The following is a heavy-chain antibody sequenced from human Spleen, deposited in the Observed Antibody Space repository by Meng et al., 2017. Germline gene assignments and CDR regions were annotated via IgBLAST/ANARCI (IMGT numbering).Heavy chain of an antibody. CDR1: GFSFSNYA. J-gene: IGHJ4*02. D-gene: IGHD2-15*01. CDR3: ARGKQISDY. V-gene: IGHV3-30*07. Sequence: QGAWVESGGGVVQPGRSLRLSCEASGFSFSNYAMHWVRQAPGQGPEWVALISYDAKNIYYAESVKGRFTISRDNSINTLFLQMNGLGAEDTAVYYCARGKQISDYWGQGTLVTVSS. CDR2: ISYDAKNI.